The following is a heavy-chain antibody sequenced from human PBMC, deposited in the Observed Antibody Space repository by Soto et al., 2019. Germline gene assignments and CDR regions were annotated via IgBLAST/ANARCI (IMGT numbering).Heavy chain of an antibody. D-gene: IGHD3-22*01. CDR3: ARDYYDSSGYYLDY. CDR1: GGSISSYY. J-gene: IGHJ4*02. CDR2: IYYSGST. Sequence: SETLSLTCTVSGGSISSYYWSWIRQPPGKGLEWIGYIYYSGSTNYNPSLKSRVTISVDTSKNQFSLKLSSVTAADTAVYYCARDYYDSSGYYLDYWGQGTMVTVYS. V-gene: IGHV4-59*01.